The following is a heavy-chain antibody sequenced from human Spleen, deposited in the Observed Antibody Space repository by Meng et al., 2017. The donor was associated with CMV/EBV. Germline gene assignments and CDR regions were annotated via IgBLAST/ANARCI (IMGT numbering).Heavy chain of an antibody. CDR3: ARGRYCKSPNCLKSYFQH. CDR1: GFTFSSYG. D-gene: IGHD2-2*01. J-gene: IGHJ1*01. Sequence: GESLKISCAASGFTFSSYGMNWVRQAPGKGLECISYISSSSSTIYHADSVKGRFTISRDNAKNSLYLQMNSLRAEDTAVYYCARGRYCKSPNCLKSYFQHWGQGTLVTVSS. V-gene: IGHV3-48*04. CDR2: ISSSSSTI.